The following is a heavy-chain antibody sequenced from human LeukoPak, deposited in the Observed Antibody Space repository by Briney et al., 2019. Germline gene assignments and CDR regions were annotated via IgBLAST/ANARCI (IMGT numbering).Heavy chain of an antibody. CDR3: AKELLYRGYDFDY. CDR2: ISGSGGST. J-gene: IGHJ4*02. V-gene: IGHV3-23*01. D-gene: IGHD5-12*01. CDR1: GFTFSTYA. Sequence: GGSLRLSCAASGFTFSTYAMTWVRQAPGKGLEWVSTISGSGGSTFYADSVKGRFTISRDNSKNTLYLQMSSLRAEDTAIYYCAKELLYRGYDFDYWGQGTLVTVSS.